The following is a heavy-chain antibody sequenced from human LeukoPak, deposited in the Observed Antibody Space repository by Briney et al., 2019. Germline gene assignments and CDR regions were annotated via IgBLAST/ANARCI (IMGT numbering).Heavy chain of an antibody. J-gene: IGHJ4*02. Sequence: GGSLRLSCAASGFNFSSYWMSWVRQAPGKGVEWVANIKQDGSEKYYVDSVKGRFTISRDNAKNSLYLQMNSLRGEDTAVYYCARNWGSSGWYTYWGQGTLVTVSS. CDR3: ARNWGSSGWYTY. CDR2: IKQDGSEK. CDR1: GFNFSSYW. V-gene: IGHV3-7*01. D-gene: IGHD6-19*01.